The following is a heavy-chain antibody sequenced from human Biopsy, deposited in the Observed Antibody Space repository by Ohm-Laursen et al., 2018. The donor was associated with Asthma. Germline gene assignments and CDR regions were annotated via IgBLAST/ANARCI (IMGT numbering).Heavy chain of an antibody. Sequence: SLRLSCSASGFSGLTFRDFGMHWVRQGPGKGLEWVALVSSDGHNKYYEDSVKGRFTISRDNSRNRLYLQINRLTVEDSAVYFCARQSGQDYGDSSGFDIWGQGTKVAVPS. V-gene: IGHV3-30*03. D-gene: IGHD3-22*01. J-gene: IGHJ3*02. CDR3: ARQSGQDYGDSSGFDI. CDR2: VSSDGHNK. CDR1: GFSGLTFRDFG.